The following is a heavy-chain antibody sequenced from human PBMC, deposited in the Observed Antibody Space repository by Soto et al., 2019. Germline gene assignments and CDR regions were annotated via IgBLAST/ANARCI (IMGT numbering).Heavy chain of an antibody. CDR2: IYPGDSDT. CDR3: ARPQDSSGYYLLAFDI. V-gene: IGHV5-51*01. D-gene: IGHD3-22*01. CDR1: GYSFTSYW. Sequence: GESLKISCKGSGYSFTSYWIGWVRQMPGKGLEWMGTIYPGDSDTRYSPSFQGQVTISADKSISTAYLQWSSLKASDTAMYYCARPQDSSGYYLLAFDIWGQGTMVTVSS. J-gene: IGHJ3*02.